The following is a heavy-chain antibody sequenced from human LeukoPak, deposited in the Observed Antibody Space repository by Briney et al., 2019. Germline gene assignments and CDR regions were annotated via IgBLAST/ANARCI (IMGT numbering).Heavy chain of an antibody. CDR3: TRDRFYVWFDP. J-gene: IGHJ5*02. CDR1: GFTFGTHT. Sequence: GGSLRLSCTTSGFTFGTHTMHWFRQAPGKGLQWIGFIRSSGTTQYAASVKSRFTITRDDYKNIAFLQKNSRKTEDTAVYYCTRDRFYVWFDPWGQGPLVTVSS. CDR2: IRSSGTT. V-gene: IGHV3-49*03. D-gene: IGHD3-16*01.